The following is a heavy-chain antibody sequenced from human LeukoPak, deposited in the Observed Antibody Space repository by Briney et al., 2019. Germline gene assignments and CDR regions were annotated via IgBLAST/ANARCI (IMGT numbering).Heavy chain of an antibody. Sequence: GRSLRLSCAASGFTFSSYGMHWVRQAPGKGLEWVAVIWYDGSNKYYADSVKGRFTISRVNSKNTLYLQMNSLRAEDTAVYYCAKDRGYYYMDVWGKGTTVTVSS. CDR1: GFTFSSYG. J-gene: IGHJ6*03. CDR3: AKDRGYYYMDV. CDR2: IWYDGSNK. V-gene: IGHV3-33*06. D-gene: IGHD5-12*01.